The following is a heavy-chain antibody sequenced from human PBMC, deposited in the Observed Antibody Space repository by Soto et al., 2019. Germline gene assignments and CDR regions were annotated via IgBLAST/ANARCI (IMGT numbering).Heavy chain of an antibody. V-gene: IGHV4-39*01. D-gene: IGHD4-4*01. CDR1: GGSISSSSYY. J-gene: IGHJ4*02. CDR3: ASLDYSNVRTFDY. CDR2: IYYSGST. Sequence: TSETLSLTCTVSGGSISSSSYYWGWIRQPPGKGLEWIGSIYYSGSTYYNPSLKSRVTISVDTSKNQFSLKLSSVTAADTAVYYCASLDYSNVRTFDYWGQGTLVTVSS.